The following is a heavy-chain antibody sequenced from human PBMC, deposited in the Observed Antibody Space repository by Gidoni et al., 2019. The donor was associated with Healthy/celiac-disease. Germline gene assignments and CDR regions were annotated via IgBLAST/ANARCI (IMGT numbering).Heavy chain of an antibody. Sequence: QVQLVESGGGVVQPGGSLRLSCAASGFTFSSYGMHWVRQAPGKGLEWVAVIWYDGSNKYYADSVKGRFTISRDNSKNTLYLQMNSLRAEDTAVYYCARSGSWYPPGGMDVWGQGTTVTVSS. D-gene: IGHD6-13*01. V-gene: IGHV3-33*01. CDR3: ARSGSWYPPGGMDV. CDR2: IWYDGSNK. J-gene: IGHJ6*02. CDR1: GFTFSSYG.